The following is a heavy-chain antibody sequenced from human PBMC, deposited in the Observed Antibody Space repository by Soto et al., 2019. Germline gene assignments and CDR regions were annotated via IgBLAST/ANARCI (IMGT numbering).Heavy chain of an antibody. D-gene: IGHD3-22*01. CDR3: AREGYESSGYYGGGYWYFHL. Sequence: QVQLVQSGAEEKKPGASVKVSCKASGYTFTSYAMHWVRQAPGQRLEWMGWINAGNGNTKYSQKFQGRVTITRDTAASKADMEVSSLRSEDTAVYYCAREGYESSGYYGGGYWYFHLCGRGTLVTVSS. CDR2: INAGNGNT. CDR1: GYTFTSYA. V-gene: IGHV1-3*05. J-gene: IGHJ2*01.